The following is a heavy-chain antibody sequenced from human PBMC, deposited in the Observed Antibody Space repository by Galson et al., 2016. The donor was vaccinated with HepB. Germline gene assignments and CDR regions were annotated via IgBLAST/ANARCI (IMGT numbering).Heavy chain of an antibody. CDR3: ARDGDWEVYAFDI. CDR2: IKQDGSEK. V-gene: IGHV3-7*03. Sequence: SLRLSCAASGFTFSSYWMSWVRQAPGKGLEWVANIKQDGSEKYYVDSVKGRFTISRDNAKNSLYLQMNSPRAEDTAVYYCARDGDWEVYAFDIWGQGTMVTVSS. CDR1: GFTFSSYW. D-gene: IGHD3/OR15-3a*01. J-gene: IGHJ3*02.